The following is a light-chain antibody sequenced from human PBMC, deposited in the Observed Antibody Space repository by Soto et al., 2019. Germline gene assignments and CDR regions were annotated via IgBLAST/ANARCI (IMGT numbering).Light chain of an antibody. CDR2: GAS. V-gene: IGKV3-20*01. CDR1: QSVSSSY. CDR3: QQYGSSPPFS. J-gene: IGKJ3*01. Sequence: EIVLTQSPGTLSLSPGERATLSCRASQSVSSSYLAWYQQKPDQAPRLLIYGASSRATGIPDRFSGSGSGTDFTLTISRLEPEDFAVYYCQQYGSSPPFSCGPGTKVDIK.